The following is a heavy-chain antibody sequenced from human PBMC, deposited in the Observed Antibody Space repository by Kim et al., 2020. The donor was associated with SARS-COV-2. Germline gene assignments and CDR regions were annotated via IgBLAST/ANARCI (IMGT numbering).Heavy chain of an antibody. CDR3: ARDRCYGHHDY. J-gene: IGHJ4*02. V-gene: IGHV4-30-2*01. Sequence: SETLSLTCAVSGGSINDYSWSWIRQPPGKGLEWIGYIYHSGRAFYNASLKSRVAMSVDTSMDQFSLRLSSVTAADTAVYYCARDRCYGHHDYWGQGTLVTVSS. CDR1: GGSINDYS. CDR2: IYHSGRA. D-gene: IGHD2-15*01.